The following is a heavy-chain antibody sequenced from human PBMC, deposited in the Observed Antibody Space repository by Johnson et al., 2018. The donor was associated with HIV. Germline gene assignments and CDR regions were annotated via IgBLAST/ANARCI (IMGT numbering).Heavy chain of an antibody. V-gene: IGHV3-13*01. Sequence: VHLVESGGGLVQPGGSLRLSCASSGYTFGIYWMSWVRQAPGKRLEWVSAIGTAGDTYYPGSVEGRFTNSRENAKNSLYLQMNSLRAEDTAVYYCARDRYSSSWYRVGAFDIWGQGTMVTVSS. J-gene: IGHJ3*02. CDR1: GYTFGIYW. CDR2: IGTAGDT. D-gene: IGHD6-13*01. CDR3: ARDRYSSSWYRVGAFDI.